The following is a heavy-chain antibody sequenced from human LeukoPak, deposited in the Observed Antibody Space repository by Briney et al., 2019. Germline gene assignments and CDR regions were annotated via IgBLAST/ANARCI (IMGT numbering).Heavy chain of an antibody. CDR1: GFTISSYW. J-gene: IGHJ1*01. D-gene: IGHD3-22*01. V-gene: IGHV3-74*01. Sequence: GGSLRLSCAASGFTISSYWMYWGRQAPGKGLVWGTCIKSDGSTNYADSVKGRFTISRDNAKNTLSLQMNSLRAEDTGVYYCARAPSEIGGYYPEYFRHWSQGTLVTVSS. CDR2: IKSDGST. CDR3: ARAPSEIGGYYPEYFRH.